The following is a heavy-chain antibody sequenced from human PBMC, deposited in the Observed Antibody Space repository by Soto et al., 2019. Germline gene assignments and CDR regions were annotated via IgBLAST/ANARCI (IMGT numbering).Heavy chain of an antibody. CDR1: GFTFSSYG. D-gene: IGHD6-6*01. Sequence: QVQLVESGGGVVQPGRSLRLSCAASGFTFSSYGMHWVRQAPGKGLEWVAVISYDGSNKYYADSVKGRFTISRDNSKNTLYLTMHGRRSKDTAVYYCAKDTRSASPEPEYYFDYWGQGTLVTVSS. J-gene: IGHJ4*02. CDR3: AKDTRSASPEPEYYFDY. CDR2: ISYDGSNK. V-gene: IGHV3-30*18.